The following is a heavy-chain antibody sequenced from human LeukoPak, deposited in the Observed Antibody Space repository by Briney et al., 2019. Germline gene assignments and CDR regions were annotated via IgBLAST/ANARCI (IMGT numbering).Heavy chain of an antibody. CDR2: ISDSGGRK. CDR1: GITLSNYG. J-gene: IGHJ4*02. V-gene: IGHV3-23*01. Sequence: PRGSLRLSCAVSGITLSNYGMSWGRQAPGKGLEWGAGISDSGGRKNYADSVKGRYTISRDNPKNTLYLQMNSLRAEDTAVYFCAKRGVVIRVILVGFHKEAYYFDSWGQGALVTVSS. D-gene: IGHD3-22*01. CDR3: AKRGVVIRVILVGFHKEAYYFDS.